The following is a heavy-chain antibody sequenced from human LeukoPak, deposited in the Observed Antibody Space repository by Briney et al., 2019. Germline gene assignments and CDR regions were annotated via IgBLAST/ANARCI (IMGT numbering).Heavy chain of an antibody. V-gene: IGHV3-23*01. CDR3: AKGGAITVAGSDYYYYMDV. J-gene: IGHJ6*03. CDR1: GFTFSTYA. CDR2: ISGSGGNT. Sequence: GGSLRLSCAASGFTFSTYAMSWVRQAPGKGLEWVSIISGSGGNTYYADSVRGRFTISRDNSENTLYLEMNSLRAEDRAVYYYAKGGAITVAGSDYYYYMDVWGKGTTVTVSS. D-gene: IGHD6-19*01.